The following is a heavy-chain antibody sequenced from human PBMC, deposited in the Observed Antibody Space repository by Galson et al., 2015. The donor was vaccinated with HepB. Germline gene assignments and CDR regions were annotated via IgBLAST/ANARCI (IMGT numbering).Heavy chain of an antibody. D-gene: IGHD2-2*01. CDR1: GFTFTNYS. CDR3: ARWAKICSSASCYRSYYMDV. V-gene: IGHV3-21*01. Sequence: SLRLSCAASGFTFTNYSMSWVRRAPGKGLEWVSSVSSSSSYINYADSVKGRFTISRDNAKNCLYLQMNSLRAEDTAVYYCARWAKICSSASCYRSYYMDVWGKGTTVTVSS. CDR2: VSSSSSYI. J-gene: IGHJ6*03.